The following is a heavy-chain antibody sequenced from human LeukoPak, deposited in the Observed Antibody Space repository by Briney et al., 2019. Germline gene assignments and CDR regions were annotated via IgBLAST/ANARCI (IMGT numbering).Heavy chain of an antibody. J-gene: IGHJ3*02. CDR1: GYTFTGYY. V-gene: IGHV1-2*02. CDR2: INPNSGGT. Sequence: ASVKVSCKASGYTFTGYYMHWVRQAPGQGLEWMGWINPNSGGTNYAQKFQGRVTMTRDTSISTAYMELCRLRSDDTAVYYCAREFVGATGAGDAFDIWGQGTMVTVSS. D-gene: IGHD1-26*01. CDR3: AREFVGATGAGDAFDI.